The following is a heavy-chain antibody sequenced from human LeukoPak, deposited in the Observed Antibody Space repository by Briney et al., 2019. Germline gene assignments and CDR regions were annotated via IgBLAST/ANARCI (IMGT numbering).Heavy chain of an antibody. CDR3: AKRGDYYYYGTDV. CDR2: ISRGAGTT. V-gene: IGHV3-23*01. Sequence: GGSLRLSCAASGFTFSGYAMDWVRQAPGKGLEWISSISRGAGTTYYAASVKGRFAISGDHSKNTVYLQMTSLRAEDTAVYYCAKRGDYYYYGTDVWGHGTTVTVSS. CDR1: GFTFSGYA. J-gene: IGHJ6*02.